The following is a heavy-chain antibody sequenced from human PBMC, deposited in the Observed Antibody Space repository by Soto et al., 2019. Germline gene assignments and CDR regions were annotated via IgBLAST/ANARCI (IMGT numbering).Heavy chain of an antibody. V-gene: IGHV3-23*01. CDR2: MSGSGAST. CDR1: GFTFSXXX. CDR3: AKVGSGWYYFDY. Sequence: EVQVLESGGGLVQPGGSLRLSCAASGFTFSXXXMSWVRQAPXXXLEWVSGMSGSGASTYYAGSVKGRFTISRDNSKNTLDLQMNSLRGEDTAIYYCAKVGSGWYYFDYWGQGTLVTVSS. D-gene: IGHD6-19*01. J-gene: IGHJ4*02.